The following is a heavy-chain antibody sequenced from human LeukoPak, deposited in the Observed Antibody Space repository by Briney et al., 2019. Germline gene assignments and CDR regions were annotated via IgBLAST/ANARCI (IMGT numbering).Heavy chain of an antibody. CDR3: ARHYYDSSGYYYETYYYMDV. Sequence: SETLSLTCTVSGGSISSYYWSWIRQPPEKGLEWIGYIYYSGSTNYNPSLKSRVTISVDTSKNQFSLKLSSVTAADTAVYYCARHYYDSSGYYYETYYYMDVWGKGTTVTVSS. J-gene: IGHJ6*03. CDR2: IYYSGST. D-gene: IGHD3-22*01. CDR1: GGSISSYY. V-gene: IGHV4-59*01.